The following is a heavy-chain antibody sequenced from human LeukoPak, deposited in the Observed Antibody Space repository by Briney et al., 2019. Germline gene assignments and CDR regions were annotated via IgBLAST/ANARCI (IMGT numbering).Heavy chain of an antibody. CDR3: ARDTTGLRFLEWLLDP. Sequence: PSETLSLTCTVSGGSISSYYWSWIRQPAGKGLEWIGRIYTSGSTNYNPSLKSRVTISVDTSKNQFSLKLSSVTAADTAVYYCARDTTGLRFLEWLLDPWGQGTLVTVSS. CDR2: IYTSGST. J-gene: IGHJ5*02. CDR1: GGSISSYY. V-gene: IGHV4-4*07. D-gene: IGHD3-3*01.